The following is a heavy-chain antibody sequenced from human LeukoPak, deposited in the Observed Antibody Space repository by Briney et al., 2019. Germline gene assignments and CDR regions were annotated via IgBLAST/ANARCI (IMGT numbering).Heavy chain of an antibody. CDR1: GGSINSYW. V-gene: IGHV4-4*07. Sequence: SETLSLTCSVSGGSINSYWWSWIRQPAGKGLQFIGRIYTTGMTNYNPSLKSRVSMSVDTSKNQFSLELRSVTAADTAVYFCARAGYTISSYRFDYWGQGALVTVSS. CDR2: IYTTGMT. D-gene: IGHD3-16*02. CDR3: ARAGYTISSYRFDY. J-gene: IGHJ4*02.